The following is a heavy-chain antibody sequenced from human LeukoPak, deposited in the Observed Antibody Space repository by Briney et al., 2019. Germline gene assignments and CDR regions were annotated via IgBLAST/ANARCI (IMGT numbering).Heavy chain of an antibody. CDR1: GYSFTSYW. J-gene: IGHJ4*02. Sequence: GESLKISCKGSGYSFTSYWIGWVRQLPGKGLEWMGIIYPGDSDTRYSPSFQGQVTISADKSISTAYLQWSSLKASDTAMYYCARLSDYDFWSGYYTYWGQGTLVTVSS. CDR3: ARLSDYDFWSGYYTY. V-gene: IGHV5-51*01. CDR2: IYPGDSDT. D-gene: IGHD3-3*01.